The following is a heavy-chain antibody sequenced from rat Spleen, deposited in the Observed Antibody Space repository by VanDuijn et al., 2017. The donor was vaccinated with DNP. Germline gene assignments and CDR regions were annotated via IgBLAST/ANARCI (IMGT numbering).Heavy chain of an antibody. V-gene: IGHV5-25*01. Sequence: EVQLVESGGGLVQPGRSLKLSCAASGFTFSNYYMAWVRQAPKKGLEWVTSISPSGGGTYYRDSVKGRFTISRDNSNRTLYLQMDSLRSEDTATYYCARHIDSGPYYAMDDWGQGSSVTVSS. J-gene: IGHJ4*01. CDR3: ARHIDSGPYYAMDD. CDR2: ISPSGGGT. CDR1: GFTFSNYY. D-gene: IGHD4-3*01.